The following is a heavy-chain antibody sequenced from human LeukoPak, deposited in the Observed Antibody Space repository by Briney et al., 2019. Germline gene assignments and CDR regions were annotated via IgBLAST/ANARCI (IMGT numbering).Heavy chain of an antibody. J-gene: IGHJ6*03. CDR3: ARVDDNYYYYYMDV. V-gene: IGHV3-69-1*01. CDR2: ISSSSYI. CDR1: GFTVSSNY. Sequence: GGSLRLSCAASGFTVSSNYMSWVRQAPGKGLEWVSSISSSSYIYYADSVKGRVTVSRDNAKNSLFLQMNSLRAEDTAVYYCARVDDNYYYYYMDVWGKGTTVTVSS. D-gene: IGHD3-22*01.